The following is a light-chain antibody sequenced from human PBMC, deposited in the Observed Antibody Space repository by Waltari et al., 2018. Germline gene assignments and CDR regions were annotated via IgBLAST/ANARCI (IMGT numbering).Light chain of an antibody. V-gene: IGLV3-19*01. Sequence: SSELTQGPAVSVALGQTVWITCQGDSLRNYYVSCYQQKSGQAPILVIYDKSARPSGIPDRFSGSSSGNTASLTITGAQAEDEGDYYCSSRDSSGNVMFGGGTKVTVL. CDR2: DKS. J-gene: IGLJ3*02. CDR3: SSRDSSGNVM. CDR1: SLRNYY.